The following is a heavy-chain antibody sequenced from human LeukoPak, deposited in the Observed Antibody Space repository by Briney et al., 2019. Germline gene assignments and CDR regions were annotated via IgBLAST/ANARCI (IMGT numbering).Heavy chain of an antibody. D-gene: IGHD3-22*01. CDR3: ARNNYYDSSGYGENLWFAP. CDR1: GGTFSSYA. CDR2: IIPILGIA. V-gene: IGHV1-69*04. Sequence: GASVKVSCKASGGTFSSYAISWVRQAPGQGLEWMGRIIPILGIANYAQKFQGRVTITADKSTSTAYMELSSLRSEDTAVYYCARNNYYDSSGYGENLWFAPGGQEPLVTVSS. J-gene: IGHJ5*02.